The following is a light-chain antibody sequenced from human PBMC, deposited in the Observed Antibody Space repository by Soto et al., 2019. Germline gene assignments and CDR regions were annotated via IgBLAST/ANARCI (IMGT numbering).Light chain of an antibody. Sequence: QSVLTQPPSASGTPGQRFTISCSGSTSNIGRNSVYWYQQLPGTAPKLVMYGDVQRPSGVPDRFSGSKSGTSASLAISGLRSEDEADYYCSSYAGSNNVVFGGGTKLTVL. CDR1: TSNIGRNS. V-gene: IGLV1-47*02. J-gene: IGLJ2*01. CDR2: GDV. CDR3: SSYAGSNNVV.